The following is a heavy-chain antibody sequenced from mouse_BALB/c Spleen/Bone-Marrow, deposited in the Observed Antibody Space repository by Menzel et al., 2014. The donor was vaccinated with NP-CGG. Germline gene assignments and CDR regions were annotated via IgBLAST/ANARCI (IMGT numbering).Heavy chain of an antibody. Sequence: QVQLQQSGPELVKPGASVRISCKASGYTFTSYYIHWVKQRPGQGLEWIGWIYPGNVNTQYNEKFMGKATLTADKSSSTAYMQLSSLTSEDSAVYFRARGITTRGGDCWGQGTTLTVSS. D-gene: IGHD2-4*01. CDR2: IYPGNVNT. V-gene: IGHV1S56*01. CDR3: ARGITTRGGDC. J-gene: IGHJ2*01. CDR1: GYTFTSYY.